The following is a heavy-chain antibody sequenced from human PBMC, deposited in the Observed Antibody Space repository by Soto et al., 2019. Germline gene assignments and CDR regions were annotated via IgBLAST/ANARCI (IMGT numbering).Heavy chain of an antibody. CDR2: IKQDGIEK. V-gene: IGHV3-7*01. J-gene: IGHJ6*02. D-gene: IGHD3-3*01. Sequence: GGSLRLSCAASGFTFGIYWMTWVRQGPGKGLEWVANIKQDGIEKSYVDSVKGRFTISRDNAKNSLYLQMNNLRDEDTAVYYCARESNYALLRFLEWPLASTDGMDVWGQGTTVTVS. CDR3: ARESNYALLRFLEWPLASTDGMDV. CDR1: GFTFGIYW.